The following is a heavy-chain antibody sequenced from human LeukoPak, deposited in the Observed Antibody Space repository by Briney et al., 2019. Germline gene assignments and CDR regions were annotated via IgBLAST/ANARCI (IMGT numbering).Heavy chain of an antibody. D-gene: IGHD5-18*01. CDR1: GYTFTNNW. CDR3: ARRGYGAYYMDV. J-gene: IGHJ6*03. Sequence: GASVKVSCKAFGYTFTNNWMHWVRQAPGQGPEWMGLISPTGGSTAYAQKFQGRVTITADKSTSTTYMELSSLRSEDTAVYYCARRGYGAYYMDVWGKGTTVTVSS. CDR2: ISPTGGST. V-gene: IGHV1-46*01.